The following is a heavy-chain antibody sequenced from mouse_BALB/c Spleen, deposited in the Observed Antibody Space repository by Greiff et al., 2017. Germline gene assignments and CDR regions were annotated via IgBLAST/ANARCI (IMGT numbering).Heavy chain of an antibody. CDR3: ARDRYDVFYYAMDY. V-gene: IGHV7-3*02. CDR1: GFTFTDYY. J-gene: IGHJ4*01. D-gene: IGHD2-14*01. CDR2: IRNKANGYTT. Sequence: EVHLVESGGGLVQPGGSLRLSCATSGFTFTDYYMSWVRQPPGKALEWLGFIRNKANGYTTEYSASVKGRFTISRDNSQSILYLQMNTLRAEDSATYYCARDRYDVFYYAMDYWGQGTSVTVSS.